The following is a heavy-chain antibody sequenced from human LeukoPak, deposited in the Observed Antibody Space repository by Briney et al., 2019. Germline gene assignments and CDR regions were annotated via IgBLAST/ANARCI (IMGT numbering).Heavy chain of an antibody. CDR2: FFYSGST. D-gene: IGHD1-14*01. Sequence: PSETLSLTCNVSGGSISNSTDYWGWIRQPPGKGLEWISTFFYSGSTYYNPSLKSRVTISLDTSKNQFSLQLNSVTPEDTAVYYCARARMSSNNWFDPWGQGTLVTVSS. V-gene: IGHV4-39*07. J-gene: IGHJ5*02. CDR3: ARARMSSNNWFDP. CDR1: GGSISNSTDY.